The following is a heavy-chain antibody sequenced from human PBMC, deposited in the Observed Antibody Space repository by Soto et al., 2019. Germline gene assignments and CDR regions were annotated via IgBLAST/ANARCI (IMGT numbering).Heavy chain of an antibody. J-gene: IGHJ4*02. CDR2: INPNGGST. CDR3: ARSLLQGDF. D-gene: IGHD2-21*01. V-gene: IGHV1-46*01. Sequence: QVQLVQSGAEVKKPGASVKVSCKASGYIFIHYYIHCVRQAPGQGLEWMAIINPNGGSTNYAQKFQGRVTVTSDTSTSTVSMELNSLGSEDTAVYFCARSLLQGDFWGQGTLVTVSS. CDR1: GYIFIHYY.